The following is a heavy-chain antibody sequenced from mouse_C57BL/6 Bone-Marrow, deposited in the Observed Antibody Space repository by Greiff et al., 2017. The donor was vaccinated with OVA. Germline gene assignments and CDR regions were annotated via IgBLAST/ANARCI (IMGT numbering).Heavy chain of an antibody. CDR3: ARRSYYSNYFFAY. CDR1: GYTFTDYY. CDR2: INPNNGGT. D-gene: IGHD2-5*01. J-gene: IGHJ3*01. Sequence: EVQLQQSGPELVKPGASVKISCKASGYTFTDYYMNWVKQSHGKSLEWIGDINPNNGGTSYNQKFKGKATLTVDKSSSTAYMELRSLTSEDSAVYYCARRSYYSNYFFAYWGQGTLVTVSA. V-gene: IGHV1-26*01.